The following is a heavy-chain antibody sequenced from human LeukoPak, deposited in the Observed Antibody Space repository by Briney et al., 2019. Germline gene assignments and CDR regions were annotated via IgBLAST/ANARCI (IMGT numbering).Heavy chain of an antibody. Sequence: PSETLSLACTVSGDSVNSGAYYWSWLRQPAGEEPEWIGRIYPLETTNYNPSLKSRVTISVDTSKNQFSLKLSSVTAADTAVYYCARHKANYGSGLNWFDPWGQGTLVTVSS. V-gene: IGHV4-61*02. J-gene: IGHJ5*02. CDR2: IYPLETT. CDR1: GDSVNSGAYY. CDR3: ARHKANYGSGLNWFDP. D-gene: IGHD3-10*01.